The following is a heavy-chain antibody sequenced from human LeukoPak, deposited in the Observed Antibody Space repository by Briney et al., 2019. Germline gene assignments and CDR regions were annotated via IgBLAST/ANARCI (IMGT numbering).Heavy chain of an antibody. V-gene: IGHV3-30*04. CDR2: ISYDGSNK. CDR3: ARSKGRFLEWLLLGKQNDY. Sequence: PGRSLRLSCAASGFTFSSYAMHWVRQAPGKGLEWVAVISYDGSNKYYADSVKGRFTISRDNSKNTLYLQMNSLRAEDTAVYYCARSKGRFLEWLLLGKQNDYWGQGTLVTVSS. J-gene: IGHJ4*02. D-gene: IGHD3-3*01. CDR1: GFTFSSYA.